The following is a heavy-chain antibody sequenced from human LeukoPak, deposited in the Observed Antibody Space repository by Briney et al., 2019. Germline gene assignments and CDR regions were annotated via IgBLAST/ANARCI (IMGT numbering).Heavy chain of an antibody. V-gene: IGHV4-31*03. CDR3: ARSKPDSSGYRVFDY. CDR2: IYYSGST. D-gene: IGHD3-22*01. Sequence: PSETLSLTCTVSGGSISSGGYYWSWIRQHPGKGLEWLGYIYYSGSTYYNPSLKSRVTISVDTSKNQFSLKLSSVTAADTAVYYCARSKPDSSGYRVFDYWGQGTLVTVSS. CDR1: GGSISSGGYY. J-gene: IGHJ4*02.